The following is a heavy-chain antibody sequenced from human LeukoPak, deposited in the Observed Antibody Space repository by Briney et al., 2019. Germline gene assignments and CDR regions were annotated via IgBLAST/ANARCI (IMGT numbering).Heavy chain of an antibody. CDR2: IIPIFGTP. V-gene: IGHV1-69*01. D-gene: IGHD2-2*01. J-gene: IGHJ2*01. Sequence: ASVKVSCKASGGTFSSSAISWVRQAPGQGLEWMGGIIPIFGTPNYAQKFQGRVTITADESTSTAYMELSSLRSEDTAVYYCARRWGPLCSSASCYWRDWYFDLWGRGTLVTVSS. CDR1: GGTFSSSA. CDR3: ARRWGPLCSSASCYWRDWYFDL.